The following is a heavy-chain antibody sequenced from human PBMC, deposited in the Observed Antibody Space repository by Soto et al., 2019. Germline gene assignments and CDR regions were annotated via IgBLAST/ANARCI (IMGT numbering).Heavy chain of an antibody. CDR3: AKASRPKIVVTPDY. D-gene: IGHD5-12*01. CDR1: GFTFSSYA. J-gene: IGHJ4*02. V-gene: IGHV3-23*01. Sequence: GGSLRLSCAASGFTFSSYAMSWVRQAPGKGLEWVSAISGSGGSTYYADSVKGRFTISRDNSKNTQYLQMNRLRAEDTAVYYCAKASRPKIVVTPDYWGQGTLVTVSS. CDR2: ISGSGGST.